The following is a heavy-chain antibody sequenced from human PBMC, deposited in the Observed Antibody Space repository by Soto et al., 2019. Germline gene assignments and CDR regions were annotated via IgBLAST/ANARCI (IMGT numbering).Heavy chain of an antibody. V-gene: IGHV3-23*01. Sequence: PGGSLRLSCVASGFTFTNYGMNWVRQAPGEGLEWVSAISDTGGSTFYADSAKGRFTISRDNSKNTLYLQMDGLGSEDTAIYYCAAAPSGYTPNYDHWGQGTPVTVPS. CDR1: GFTFTNYG. CDR2: ISDTGGST. CDR3: AAAPSGYTPNYDH. J-gene: IGHJ4*02. D-gene: IGHD5-18*01.